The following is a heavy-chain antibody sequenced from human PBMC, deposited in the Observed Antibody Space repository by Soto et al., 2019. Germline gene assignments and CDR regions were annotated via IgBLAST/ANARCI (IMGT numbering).Heavy chain of an antibody. CDR2: IYYRGNT. J-gene: IGHJ4*02. V-gene: IGHV4-39*01. CDR3: ARLEGLATISYYFDY. D-gene: IGHD3-9*01. Sequence: QLQLQESGPGLVKPSETLSLTCSVSGDSINSDNYYWGWIRQPPGKGLEWIGSIYYRGNTYYNPSLQTRVTISLAKSKRQFSLKLNSVTAADSAVYFCARLEGLATISYYFDYWGQGTLVTVSS. CDR1: GDSINSDNYY.